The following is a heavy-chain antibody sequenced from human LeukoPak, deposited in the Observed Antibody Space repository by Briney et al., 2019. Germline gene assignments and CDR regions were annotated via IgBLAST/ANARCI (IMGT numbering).Heavy chain of an antibody. D-gene: IGHD3-10*01. V-gene: IGHV3-64*01. J-gene: IGHJ4*02. CDR3: ARAPAPLLWFGETEYFFDY. CDR2: ISYNGVST. CDR1: GFTFSSYG. Sequence: GGSLRLSCAASGFTFSSYGMHWVRQAPGKGLEYVSAISYNGVSTYHANSVKGRFTISRDNSKNTLYLQMGSLRAEDVAVYYCARAPAPLLWFGETEYFFDYWGQGTLVTVSS.